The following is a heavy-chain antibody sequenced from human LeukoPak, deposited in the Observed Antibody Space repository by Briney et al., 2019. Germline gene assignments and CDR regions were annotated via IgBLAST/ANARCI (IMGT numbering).Heavy chain of an antibody. CDR3: VKGTTVYSGYDPLEY. Sequence: GGSLRLSLWPPASTFNSYEIYLPCQAPGKGLEWVAFIRNDGHNQYYGHSVKGRFTISRDNSKNTVFLQMNGLRAEDTAVYYCVKGTTVYSGYDPLEYWGQGTLVTVSS. J-gene: IGHJ4*02. CDR1: ASTFNSYE. CDR2: IRNDGHNQ. D-gene: IGHD5-12*01. V-gene: IGHV3-30*02.